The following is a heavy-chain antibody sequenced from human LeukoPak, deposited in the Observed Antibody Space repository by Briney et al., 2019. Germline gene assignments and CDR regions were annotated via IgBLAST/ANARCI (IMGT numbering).Heavy chain of an antibody. CDR1: GGSISSSSYS. J-gene: IGHJ6*02. V-gene: IGHV4-39*07. D-gene: IGHD5-18*01. Sequence: TSETLSLTCTVSGGSISSSSYSWGWIRQPPGKGLEWIGSIYYSGSTNYNPSLKSRVTISVDTSENQFSLKLSSVTAADTAVYYCARDRGYSYGSYYYYGMDVWGQGTTVTVSS. CDR3: ARDRGYSYGSYYYYGMDV. CDR2: IYYSGST.